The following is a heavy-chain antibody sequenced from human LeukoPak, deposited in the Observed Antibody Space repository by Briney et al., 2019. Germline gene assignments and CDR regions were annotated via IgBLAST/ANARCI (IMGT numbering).Heavy chain of an antibody. V-gene: IGHV3-48*02. Sequence: GGSLRLSCVGSGFPFSSYNMNWVRQAPGKGLEWVSHIYSSDTTYADSVKGRFTISRDNAKNSLYLQMNSLRDEDTAVYYCARDLHYAFDIWGQGTMVTASS. J-gene: IGHJ3*02. CDR3: ARDLHYAFDI. CDR1: GFPFSSYN. CDR2: IYSSDTT. D-gene: IGHD3-10*01.